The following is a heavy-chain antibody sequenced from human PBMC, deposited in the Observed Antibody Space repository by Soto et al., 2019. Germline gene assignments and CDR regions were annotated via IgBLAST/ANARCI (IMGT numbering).Heavy chain of an antibody. CDR2: IWGSGDRT. CDR3: AKTGPYCGGDCSRYFYGMDV. J-gene: IGHJ6*02. Sequence: VGSLRLSCAASGFAFRTYAMAWVRQAPGKGLEWVSGIWGSGDRTFYADSVKGRFTISRDNSRNTLYLQMYSLTAEDTALYYCAKTGPYCGGDCSRYFYGMDVWGQGTTVTVSS. D-gene: IGHD2-21*02. CDR1: GFAFRTYA. V-gene: IGHV3-23*01.